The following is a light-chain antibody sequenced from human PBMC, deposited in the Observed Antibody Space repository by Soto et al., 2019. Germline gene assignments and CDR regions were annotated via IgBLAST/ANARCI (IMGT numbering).Light chain of an antibody. V-gene: IGKV1-39*01. CDR2: AAS. Sequence: DIQMTQSPSSLSASVGDRVSITCRASQSISGYLNWYQKKSGQAPKLLMYAASTLQSGVPARFSGSGSGTDFALTISRLETDDSAVYYCQQYGGSPFTFGPGTKVHIK. J-gene: IGKJ3*01. CDR1: QSISGY. CDR3: QQYGGSPFT.